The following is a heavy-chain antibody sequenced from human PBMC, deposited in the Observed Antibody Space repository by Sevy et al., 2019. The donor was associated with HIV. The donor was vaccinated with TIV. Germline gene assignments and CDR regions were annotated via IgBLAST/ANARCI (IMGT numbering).Heavy chain of an antibody. CDR1: GGSITSLY. CDR2: IYYNGHI. D-gene: IGHD1-26*01. J-gene: IGHJ4*02. V-gene: IGHV4-59*08. CDR3: AGENAWGRGYS. Sequence: SESLSLTCTVSGGSITSLYWNWIRQPPGKGLEWIANIYYNGHINKNPSLKSRVTLSLDTSKTQSSLRLSSVTAAAMAMYYCAGENAWGRGYSWGQGTLVTVSS.